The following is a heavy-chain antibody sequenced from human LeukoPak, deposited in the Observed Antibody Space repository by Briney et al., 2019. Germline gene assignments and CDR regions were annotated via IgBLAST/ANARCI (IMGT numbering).Heavy chain of an antibody. D-gene: IGHD2-8*02. CDR2: ISSSSSYI. Sequence: GGSLRLSCAASGFTFSSYSTNWVRQAPGKGLEWVSSISSSSSYIYYADSVKGRFTISRDNAKNSLYLQMNSLRAEDTAVYYCARPANTVTGFDYWGQGTLVTVSS. J-gene: IGHJ4*02. CDR1: GFTFSSYS. CDR3: ARPANTVTGFDY. V-gene: IGHV3-21*01.